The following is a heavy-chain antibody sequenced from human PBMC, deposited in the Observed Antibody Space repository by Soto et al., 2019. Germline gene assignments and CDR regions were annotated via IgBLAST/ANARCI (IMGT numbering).Heavy chain of an antibody. CDR2: IYYTGST. CDR1: GGSISSDYYY. J-gene: IGHJ4*02. Sequence: HVQLQESGPGLVKPSQTLSLTCTVSGGSISSDYYYWSWIRQPPGKVLEWLAFIYYTGSTYYNPTLKSRLTISTDTSKNQSSLSLTSVTATDTALYYCATARAHYFDYWGQGTLVTVSS. CDR3: ATARAHYFDY. V-gene: IGHV4-30-4*01.